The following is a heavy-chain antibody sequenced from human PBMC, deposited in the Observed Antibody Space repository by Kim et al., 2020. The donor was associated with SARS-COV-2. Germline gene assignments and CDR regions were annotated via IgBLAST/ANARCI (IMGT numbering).Heavy chain of an antibody. D-gene: IGHD3-10*01. CDR2: ITGSGGST. CDR3: AKGGSGGLWEGMGV. Sequence: GGSLRLSCAASGFTFSSYNMNWVRQAPGKGLEWVSIITGSGGSTYYADSVRGRFTISRDNSKNTLFLQMNSLRVEDTAVYFCAKGGSGGLWEGMGVWG. CDR1: GFTFSSYN. V-gene: IGHV3-23*01. J-gene: IGHJ6*02.